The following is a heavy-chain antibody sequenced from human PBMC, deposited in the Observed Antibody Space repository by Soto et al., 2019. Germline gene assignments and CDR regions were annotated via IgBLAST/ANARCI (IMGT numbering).Heavy chain of an antibody. D-gene: IGHD3-9*01. J-gene: IGHJ5*02. CDR1: GYTFTSYG. V-gene: IGHV1-18*01. Sequence: ASVKVSCKASGYTFTSYGISWVRQAPGQGLEWMGWISAYNGNTDYAQKLQGRVTMTTDTSTSTAYMELSRLRSDDTAVYYCARGGDPGITYYDILTGYYSGPRFDPWGQGTLVTVSS. CDR2: ISAYNGNT. CDR3: ARGGDPGITYYDILTGYYSGPRFDP.